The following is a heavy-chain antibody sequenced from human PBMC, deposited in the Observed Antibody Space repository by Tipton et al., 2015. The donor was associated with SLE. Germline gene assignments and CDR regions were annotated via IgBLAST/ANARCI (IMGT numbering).Heavy chain of an antibody. CDR2: ISSSSNYI. D-gene: IGHD3-9*01. Sequence: SLRLSCAASGFTFSSYSMNWVRQAPGKGLEWVSSISSSSNYIYYADSVKGRFTISRDNAKNSLYLQMNSLRAEDTAVYYCAGEGIWLHYFDYWGQGTLVTVSS. J-gene: IGHJ4*02. CDR3: AGEGIWLHYFDY. V-gene: IGHV3-21*01. CDR1: GFTFSSYS.